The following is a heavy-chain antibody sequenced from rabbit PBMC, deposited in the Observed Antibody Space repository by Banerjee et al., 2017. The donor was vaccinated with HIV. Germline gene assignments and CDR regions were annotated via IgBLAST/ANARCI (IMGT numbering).Heavy chain of an antibody. CDR2: IDPVFGST. J-gene: IGHJ4*01. CDR3: ARVTWNDGRVSL. V-gene: IGHV1S47*01. D-gene: IGHD2-1*01. Sequence: QEQLVESGGGLVQPGGSLKLSCKASGFDFSSYGVSWVRQAPGKGLEWIGYIDPVFGSTYYASWVNGRFTISSHNAQNTLYLQLNSLTAADTATYFCARVTWNDGRVSLRGPGTLVTVS. CDR1: GFDFSSYG.